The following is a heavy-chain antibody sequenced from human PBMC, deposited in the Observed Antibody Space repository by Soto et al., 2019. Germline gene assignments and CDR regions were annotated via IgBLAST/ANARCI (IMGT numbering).Heavy chain of an antibody. V-gene: IGHV1-69*13. D-gene: IGHD5-18*01. Sequence: ASVKVSCKASGGTFSSYAISWVRQAPGQGLEWMGGIIPIFGTADYAQKFQGRVTITADESTSTAYMELSSLRSEDTAVYYCARDTAIRATYWGQGTMVTVSS. CDR1: GGTFSSYA. J-gene: IGHJ3*01. CDR3: ARDTAIRATY. CDR2: IIPIFGTA.